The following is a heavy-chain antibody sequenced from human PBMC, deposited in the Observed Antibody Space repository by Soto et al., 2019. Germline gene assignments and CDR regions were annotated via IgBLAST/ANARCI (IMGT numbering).Heavy chain of an antibody. CDR2: TSYDGSNN. CDR3: ARWGTTGGLDV. J-gene: IGHJ4*02. V-gene: IGHV3-33*05. CDR1: GFTFRSYV. Sequence: ESGGSVVQPGTSLRLSCVGSGFTFRSYVIHWVRQAPGKGLEWVALTSYDGSNNFYGDSVKGRFTISRHNSRNTVELQMDSLRFEDTALYYCARWGTTGGLDVWGQGTLVSVSS. D-gene: IGHD3-16*01.